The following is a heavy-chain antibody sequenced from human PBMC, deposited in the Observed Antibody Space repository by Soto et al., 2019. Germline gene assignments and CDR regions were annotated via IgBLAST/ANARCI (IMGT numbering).Heavy chain of an antibody. V-gene: IGHV1-58*01. D-gene: IGHD5-12*01. CDR2: IVVGSGDT. CDR3: APDSECTSKSCYPYKFDY. J-gene: IGHJ4*02. CDR1: GFTFSRSA. Sequence: SVKVSCKASGFTFSRSAVQWVRQARGQRLEWIGWIVVGSGDTNYAQKFQERVTITRDMSTSTAYMELSSLRSEDTAVYYCAPDSECTSKSCYPYKFDYWGQGTLVTVSS.